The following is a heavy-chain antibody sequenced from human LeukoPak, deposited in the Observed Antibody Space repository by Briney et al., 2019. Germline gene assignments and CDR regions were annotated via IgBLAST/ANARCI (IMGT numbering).Heavy chain of an antibody. CDR2: IYYSGST. Sequence: SETLSLTCTVSGGSISSYYWSWIRQPPGKGLEWIGYIYYSGSTNYNPSLKSRVTISVDTSKNQFSLKLSSVTAADTAVYYCARDDNSSGYYYWFVPWGQGTLVTVSS. D-gene: IGHD3-22*01. CDR1: GGSISSYY. CDR3: ARDDNSSGYYYWFVP. J-gene: IGHJ5*02. V-gene: IGHV4-59*12.